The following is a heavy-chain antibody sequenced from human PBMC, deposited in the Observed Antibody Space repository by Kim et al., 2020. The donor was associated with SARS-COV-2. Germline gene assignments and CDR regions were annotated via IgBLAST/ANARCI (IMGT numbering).Heavy chain of an antibody. J-gene: IGHJ4*02. V-gene: IGHV4-59*08. Sequence: SETLSLTCTVSGGSISSYYWSWIRQPPGKGLEWIGYIYYSGSTNYNPSLKSRVTISVDTSKNQFSLKLSSVTAADTAVYYCARGSSSWYFGDYYFDYWGQGTLVTVSS. CDR1: GGSISSYY. D-gene: IGHD6-13*01. CDR3: ARGSSSWYFGDYYFDY. CDR2: IYYSGST.